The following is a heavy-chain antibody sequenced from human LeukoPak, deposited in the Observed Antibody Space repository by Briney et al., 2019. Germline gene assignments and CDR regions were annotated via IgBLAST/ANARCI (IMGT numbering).Heavy chain of an antibody. CDR2: IYYSGST. CDR1: GGSVSSGSYY. CDR3: ARAPRKGIAKSYYFDY. V-gene: IGHV4-61*01. D-gene: IGHD6-13*01. J-gene: IGHJ4*02. Sequence: SETLSLTCTVSGGSVSSGSYYWSWIRQPPGKGLEWIGYIYYSGSTNYNPSLKSRVTISVDTSKNQFSLKLSSVTAADTAVYYCARAPRKGIAKSYYFDYWGQGTLVTVSS.